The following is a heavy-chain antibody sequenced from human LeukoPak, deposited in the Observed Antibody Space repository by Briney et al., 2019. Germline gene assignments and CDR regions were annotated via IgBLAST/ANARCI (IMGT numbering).Heavy chain of an antibody. V-gene: IGHV3-9*01. Sequence: PVRSLRLSCAAPGFTFYDYAMHSVRHAPGKSLEWVSGICWNSGSIGYADSVKDRFTISRDNAKISLYLQMNSLRAEDTALYYCAKDIAGAVAGRLGPGDAFDIWGQGTMVTVPS. J-gene: IGHJ3*02. D-gene: IGHD6-19*01. CDR2: ICWNSGSI. CDR1: GFTFYDYA. CDR3: AKDIAGAVAGRLGPGDAFDI.